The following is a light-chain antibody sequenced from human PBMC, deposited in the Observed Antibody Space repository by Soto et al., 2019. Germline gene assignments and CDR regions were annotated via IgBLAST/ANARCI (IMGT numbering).Light chain of an antibody. CDR1: SSDVGSYNL. Sequence: QPVLTQPASVSGSPGQSITISCTGTSSDVGSYNLVSWYQQHPGKAPKLMIYEVSKRPSGVSNRFSGSKSGNTASLTISGLQAEDEADYYCCSYAGSRYVFGTGTKVTVL. CDR2: EVS. J-gene: IGLJ1*01. CDR3: CSYAGSRYV. V-gene: IGLV2-23*02.